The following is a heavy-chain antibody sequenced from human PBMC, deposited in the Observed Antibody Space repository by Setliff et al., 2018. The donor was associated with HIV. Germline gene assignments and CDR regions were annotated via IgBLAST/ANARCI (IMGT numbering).Heavy chain of an antibody. J-gene: IGHJ4*02. CDR1: GFTFSNYA. D-gene: IGHD2-21*01. Sequence: GGSLRLSCTASGFTFSNYAMSWVRQPPGKGLEWVAGIGGSPDTTYYGGSGRGRFTIARDNSKNTLYLQMNRLRAEDTAVYFCVKNRVVVIQNYFDSWGQGTLVTVSS. CDR2: IGGSPDTT. V-gene: IGHV3-23*01. CDR3: VKNRVVVIQNYFDS.